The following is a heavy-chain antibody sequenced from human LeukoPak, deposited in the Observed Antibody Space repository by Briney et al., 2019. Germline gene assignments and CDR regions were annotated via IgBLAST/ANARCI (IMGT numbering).Heavy chain of an antibody. D-gene: IGHD3-3*01. Sequence: PSETLSLTCAVYGGSFSGYYWGWIRQPPGKGLEWIGSIYYSGSTYYNPSLKSRVTISVDTSKNQFSLKLSSVTAADTAVYYCARRTTNYDFWSGYYPHNDYWGQGTLVTVSS. CDR3: ARRTTNYDFWSGYYPHNDY. CDR2: IYYSGST. J-gene: IGHJ4*02. V-gene: IGHV4-39*01. CDR1: GGSFSGYY.